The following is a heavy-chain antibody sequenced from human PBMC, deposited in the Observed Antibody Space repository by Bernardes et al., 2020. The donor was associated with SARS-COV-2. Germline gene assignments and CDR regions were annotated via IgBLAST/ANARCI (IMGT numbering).Heavy chain of an antibody. D-gene: IGHD3-10*01. CDR3: AKGPSYYRLDY. V-gene: IGHV3-15*01. Sequence: GGSLRLSCAASGFTFSNAWMSWVRQAPGKGLEWVGRIKSKTDGGTTDYAAPVKGRFTISRDDSKDTLFLQMNSLRAEDTAVYYCAKGPSYYRLDYWGQGTLVTVSS. CDR2: IKSKTDGGTT. CDR1: GFTFSNAW. J-gene: IGHJ4*02.